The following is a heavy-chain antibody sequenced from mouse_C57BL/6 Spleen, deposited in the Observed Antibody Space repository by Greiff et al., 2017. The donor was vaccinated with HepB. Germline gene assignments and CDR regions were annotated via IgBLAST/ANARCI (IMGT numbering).Heavy chain of an antibody. CDR1: GYSFTDYN. J-gene: IGHJ1*03. Sequence: VQLQQPGPELVKPGASVKISCKASGYSFTDYNMNWVKQSNGKSLEWIGVINPNYGTTSYNQKFKGKATLTVDQSSSTAYMQLNSLTSEDSAVYYCAREGGVRIITTVVARSYWYFDVWGTGTTVTVSS. V-gene: IGHV1-39*01. D-gene: IGHD1-1*01. CDR3: AREGGVRIITTVVARSYWYFDV. CDR2: INPNYGTT.